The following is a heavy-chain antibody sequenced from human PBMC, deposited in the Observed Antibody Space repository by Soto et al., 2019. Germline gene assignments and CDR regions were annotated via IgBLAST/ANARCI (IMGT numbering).Heavy chain of an antibody. V-gene: IGHV4-4*07. CDR3: ARAGSSGSYYNVHYYYGMDV. CDR2: IYTSGST. CDR1: GGSISSYY. Sequence: PSETLSLTYTVSGGSISSYYWSWIRQPAGKGLEWIGRIYTSGSTNYNPSLKSRVTMSVDTSKNQFSLKLSSVTAADTAVYYCARAGSSGSYYNVHYYYGMDVWGQGTTVTV. D-gene: IGHD3-10*01. J-gene: IGHJ6*02.